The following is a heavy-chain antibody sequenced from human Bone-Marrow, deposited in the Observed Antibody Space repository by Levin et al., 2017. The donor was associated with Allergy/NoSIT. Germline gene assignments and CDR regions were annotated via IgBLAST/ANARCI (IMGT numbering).Heavy chain of an antibody. J-gene: IGHJ4*02. CDR2: IYYSGST. D-gene: IGHD5-12*01. Sequence: SQTLSLTCTVSGGSISSFYWSWIRPPPGKGLEWIGYIYYSGSTNYNPSLKSRVTISVDTSKNQFSLKLSSVTAADTAVYYCARGIYSGYDWGAYYFDYWGQGTLVTVSS. CDR3: ARGIYSGYDWGAYYFDY. CDR1: GGSISSFY. V-gene: IGHV4-59*01.